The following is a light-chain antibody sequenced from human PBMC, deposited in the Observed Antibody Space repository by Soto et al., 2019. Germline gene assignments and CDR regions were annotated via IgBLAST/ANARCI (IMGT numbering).Light chain of an antibody. Sequence: EILLTQSPATLSLSPGERATLSCRASQSVSSYLAWYQQKPGQAPRLLIYDASNRATGIPARFSGSGSGTDFTLTISSLEPEDFAVYYCQQRSNWPPLFTVGPGTKVDIK. CDR1: QSVSSY. J-gene: IGKJ3*01. CDR2: DAS. V-gene: IGKV3-11*01. CDR3: QQRSNWPPLFT.